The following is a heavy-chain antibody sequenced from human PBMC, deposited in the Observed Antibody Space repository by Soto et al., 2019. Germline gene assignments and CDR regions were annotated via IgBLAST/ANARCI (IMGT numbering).Heavy chain of an antibody. CDR1: GFSLSTSGLG. CDR2: ISWNDDK. CDR3: AHRPSGWYLFDY. J-gene: IGHJ4*02. D-gene: IGHD6-19*01. Sequence: QITLKESGPTLVRPTQTLTLTCTVSGFSLSTSGLGVGWIRQPPGKALEWLALISWNDDKRYSPSLKARLTITKDTSKNQVVLTMTNMDPVDTATYYCAHRPSGWYLFDYWGQGTLVTVSS. V-gene: IGHV2-5*01.